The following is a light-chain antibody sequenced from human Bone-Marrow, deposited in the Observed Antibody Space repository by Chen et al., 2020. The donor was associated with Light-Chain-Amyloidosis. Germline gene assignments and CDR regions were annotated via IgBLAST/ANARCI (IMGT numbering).Light chain of an antibody. CDR1: RSDIGSFNL. J-gene: IGLJ1*01. V-gene: IGLV2-23*02. CDR2: EVE. CDR3: CSYAGASTYV. Sequence: QSALTQPASVAGSPGQSITISCTGTRSDIGSFNLVSWYQHHPDKAPKLIIYEVEKRPSGVSNRFSGSGSGNTASLTISGLQADDEAAYYCCSYAGASTYVFGTGTEVTVL.